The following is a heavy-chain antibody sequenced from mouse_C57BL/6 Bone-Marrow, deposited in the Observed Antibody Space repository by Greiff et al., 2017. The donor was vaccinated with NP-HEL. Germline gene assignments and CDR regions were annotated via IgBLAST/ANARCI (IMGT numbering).Heavy chain of an antibody. CDR3: VYSNSFTFNFDY. V-gene: IGHV1-64*01. D-gene: IGHD2-5*01. CDR1: GYTFTSYW. J-gene: IGHJ2*01. CDR2: IHPNSGST. Sequence: VQLQQPGAELVKPGASVKLSCKASGYTFTSYWMHWVKQRPGQGLEWIGMIHPNSGSTNYNEKFKSKATLTVDKSSSTAYMQLSSLTSEDSAVYYCVYSNSFTFNFDYWGQGTTLTVSS.